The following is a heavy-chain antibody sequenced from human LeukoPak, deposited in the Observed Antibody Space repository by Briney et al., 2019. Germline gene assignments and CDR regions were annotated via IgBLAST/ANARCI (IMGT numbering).Heavy chain of an antibody. CDR1: GGSISSGSYY. Sequence: SETLSLTCTVSGGSISSGSYYWSWIRQPAGKGLEWIGRIYTSGSTNYNPSLKSRVTISVDTSKSQFSLKLSSVTAADTAVYYCARDRAAAGSGFDYWGQGTLVTVSS. D-gene: IGHD6-13*01. CDR2: IYTSGST. V-gene: IGHV4-61*02. J-gene: IGHJ4*02. CDR3: ARDRAAAGSGFDY.